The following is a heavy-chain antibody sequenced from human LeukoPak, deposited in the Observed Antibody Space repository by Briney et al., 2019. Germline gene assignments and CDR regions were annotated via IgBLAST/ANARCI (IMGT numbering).Heavy chain of an antibody. J-gene: IGHJ4*02. CDR3: ARDYYDSSSYHYNGPFDY. CDR2: LSSDGNSE. V-gene: IGHV3-30-3*01. CDR1: GFTFSTYA. Sequence: GRSLRLSCAASGFTFSTYAMHWVRQAPGKGLEWVAVLSSDGNSEYYADSVKGRSTISRDNSKNTLYLQVNSLRAEDTAVYYCARDYYDSSSYHYNGPFDYWGQGTLVTVSS. D-gene: IGHD3-22*01.